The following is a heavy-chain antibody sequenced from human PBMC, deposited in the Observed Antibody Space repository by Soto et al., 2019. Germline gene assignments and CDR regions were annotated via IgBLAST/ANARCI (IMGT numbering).Heavy chain of an antibody. D-gene: IGHD3-16*01. CDR2: MYNTGST. CDR3: ARRYGGNFDY. V-gene: IGHV4-59*01. Sequence: SETLSLTCTVSGGSISGYYWSWIRQPPGKGLEWIGYMYNTGSTVYNPSFKSRVTISVDTSKNQFSLKLNSVTAADTAVYYCARRYGGNFDYWGQGTPVTVS. CDR1: GGSISGYY. J-gene: IGHJ4*02.